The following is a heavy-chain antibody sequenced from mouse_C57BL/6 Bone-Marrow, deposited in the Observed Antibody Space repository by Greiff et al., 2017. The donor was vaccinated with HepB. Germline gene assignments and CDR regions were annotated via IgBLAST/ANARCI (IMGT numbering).Heavy chain of an antibody. CDR1: GFTFSSYG. CDR2: ISSGGSYT. D-gene: IGHD2-4*01. J-gene: IGHJ3*01. CDR3: ARNGDYDAWFAY. V-gene: IGHV5-6*01. Sequence: EVQLQQSGGDLVKPGGSLKLSCAASGFTFSSYGMSWVRQTPDKRLEWVATISSGGSYTYYPDSVKGRFTISRDNAKNTLYLQMSSLKSEDTAMYYCARNGDYDAWFAYWGQGTLVTVSA.